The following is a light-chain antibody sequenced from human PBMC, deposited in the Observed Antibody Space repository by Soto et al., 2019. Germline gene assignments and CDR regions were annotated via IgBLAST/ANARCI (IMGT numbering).Light chain of an antibody. CDR2: VNSDGSH. V-gene: IGLV4-69*01. Sequence: QPVLTQSPSASASLGASVKLTCTLSSGHSRYGIAWHQQQPDKGPQYLMKVNSDGSHTKGDGIPDRFSGSSSGAEYYLTISSLQSEDEADYYCQTWGTGIQVFGGGTKLTVL. CDR3: QTWGTGIQV. J-gene: IGLJ3*02. CDR1: SGHSRYG.